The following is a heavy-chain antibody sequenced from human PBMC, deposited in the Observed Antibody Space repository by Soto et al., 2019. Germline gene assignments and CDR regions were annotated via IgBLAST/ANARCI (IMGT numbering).Heavy chain of an antibody. CDR1: GGSFSGYY. CDR3: ARGSVDYGYCSGGSCYGIDY. D-gene: IGHD2-15*01. J-gene: IGHJ4*02. V-gene: IGHV4-34*01. Sequence: QVQLQQWGAGLLKPSETLSLTCAVYGGSFSGYYWSWIRQPPGKGLEWMGEINHSGSTNYNPSLKSRVTISVDTAENQFALKLSSVTAADTAVYYCARGSVDYGYCSGGSCYGIDYWGQGTLVTVSS. CDR2: INHSGST.